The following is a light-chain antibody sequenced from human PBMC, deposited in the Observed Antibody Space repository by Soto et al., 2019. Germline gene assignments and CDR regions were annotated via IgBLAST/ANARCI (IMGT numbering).Light chain of an antibody. CDR2: LNSDGSH. Sequence: QLVLTQSPSASASLGASVKLTCTLTSGHISYAIAWHQQQPEKGPRYLMKLNSDGSHSKGDGIPDRFSGSSSGAERHLTISSLQSEDEADYDCQTWGTAIHDVVFGGGTKLTVL. CDR1: SGHISYA. J-gene: IGLJ2*01. V-gene: IGLV4-69*01. CDR3: QTWGTAIHDVV.